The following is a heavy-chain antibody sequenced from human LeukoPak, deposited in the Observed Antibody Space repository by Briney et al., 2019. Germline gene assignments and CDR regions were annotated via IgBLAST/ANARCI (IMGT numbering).Heavy chain of an antibody. Sequence: PSETLSLTCTVSGGSISTYYWTWIRQPAGKGLEWIGRIYSSGSTNYNPSLKSRLTMTVDTSKNQFSLKLSSVTAADTAVHYCVRVHVNSGYYFGDAFDIWGQGTMVTVSS. CDR1: GGSISTYY. J-gene: IGHJ3*02. CDR2: IYSSGST. CDR3: VRVHVNSGYYFGDAFDI. V-gene: IGHV4-4*07. D-gene: IGHD3-22*01.